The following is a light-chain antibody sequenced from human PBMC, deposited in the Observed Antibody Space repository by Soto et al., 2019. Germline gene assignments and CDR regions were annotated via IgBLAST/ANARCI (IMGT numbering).Light chain of an antibody. J-gene: IGLJ2*01. Sequence: QSVLTQPPSLSGAPGQRVTISCTGSSSNIGAGYNVHWYQQLPGTAPKLLIYGNINRPSGVPDRFSGSRSGTSASLAITGLQAEDEADYYCQSYDSSLSEGVFGGGTQLTVL. V-gene: IGLV1-40*01. CDR3: QSYDSSLSEGV. CDR1: SSNIGAGYN. CDR2: GNI.